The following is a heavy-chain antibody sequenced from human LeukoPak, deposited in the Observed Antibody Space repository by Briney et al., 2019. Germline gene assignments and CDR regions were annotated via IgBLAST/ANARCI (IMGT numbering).Heavy chain of an antibody. Sequence: SETLSLTCAVYGGSFSGYYWSWIRQPPGKGLEWIGEINHSGGTNYNPSLKSRVTISVDTSKNQFSLKLSSVTAADTAVYYCARAPLLLTYYYHGMDVWGQGTTVTVSS. CDR2: INHSGGT. J-gene: IGHJ6*02. V-gene: IGHV4-34*01. CDR3: ARAPLLLTYYYHGMDV. D-gene: IGHD3-10*01. CDR1: GGSFSGYY.